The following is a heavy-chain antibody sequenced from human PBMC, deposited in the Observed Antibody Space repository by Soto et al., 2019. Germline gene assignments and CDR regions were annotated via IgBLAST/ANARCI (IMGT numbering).Heavy chain of an antibody. J-gene: IGHJ4*02. D-gene: IGHD1-1*01. CDR2: IIPRFGTT. V-gene: IGHV1-69*01. CDR3: ARGRGLYNSGRSQLDY. Sequence: QVQLVQSGAEVKKPGSSVRVSCKASGDTFSRYTVNWVRQAPRQGLEWMGGIIPRFGTTNYAPTLQGRVTITAEESTNTVYMELSSLRSEDTALYFCARGRGLYNSGRSQLDYWGQGTLLTVSS. CDR1: GDTFSRYT.